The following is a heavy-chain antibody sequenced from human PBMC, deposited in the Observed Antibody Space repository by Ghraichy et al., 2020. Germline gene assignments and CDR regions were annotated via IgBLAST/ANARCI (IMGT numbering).Heavy chain of an antibody. Sequence: SQTLSLTCSVSGGSISSSSDYHWGWIRQPPGRGLEWIASIYYSGNTYYKPSLRSRVTISVDMSKNQFSLKVYSVTAADTAVYYCTRLINGCPADHWGQGTLVTVSS. CDR1: GGSISSSSDYH. D-gene: IGHD2-8*01. J-gene: IGHJ4*02. CDR2: IYYSGNT. V-gene: IGHV4-39*01. CDR3: TRLINGCPADH.